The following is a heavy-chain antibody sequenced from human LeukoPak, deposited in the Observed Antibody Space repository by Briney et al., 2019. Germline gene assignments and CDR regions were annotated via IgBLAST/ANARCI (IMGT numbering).Heavy chain of an antibody. D-gene: IGHD2-2*01. CDR2: IQYDGSKT. V-gene: IGHV3-33*01. CDR3: ARDSCSSPSCFDY. Sequence: GRSLRPSCAASGFTFSNYGMHWVRQPPGQGLEWLTAIQYDGSKTYYAESVRGRITISRDDSKNTLYLQMNSLRAEDTAVYYCARDSCSSPSCFDYWGQGTLVTVSS. J-gene: IGHJ4*02. CDR1: GFTFSNYG.